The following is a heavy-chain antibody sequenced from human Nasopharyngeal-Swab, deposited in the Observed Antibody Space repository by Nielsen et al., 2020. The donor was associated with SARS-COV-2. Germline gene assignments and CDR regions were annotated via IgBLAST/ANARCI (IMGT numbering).Heavy chain of an antibody. CDR1: GFSFSDAW. Sequence: GESLKISCAGSGFSFSDAWLSWVRQGPGKGLEWVGRIRSHAEGGTADYVAPLLGRFTISRDDSKSTVYLQLNSLRSEDTAVYYCTIGPERSPSARADYWGQGTQVTVSS. CDR2: IRSHAEGGTA. V-gene: IGHV3-15*01. CDR3: TIGPERSPSARADY. J-gene: IGHJ4*02. D-gene: IGHD6-13*01.